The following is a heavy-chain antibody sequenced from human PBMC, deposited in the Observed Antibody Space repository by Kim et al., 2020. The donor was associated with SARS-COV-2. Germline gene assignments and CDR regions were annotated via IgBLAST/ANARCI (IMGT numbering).Heavy chain of an antibody. CDR1: GFTFSSYA. CDR2: ISYDGSNK. D-gene: IGHD3-10*01. J-gene: IGHJ4*01. CDR3: ARDQQLLWFGELLWTLD. V-gene: IGHV3-30*04. Sequence: GGSLRLSCAASGFTFSSYAMHWVRQAPGKGLEWVAVISYDGSNKYYADSVKGRFTISRDNSKNTLDLQMNSLRAEYTAVYYCARDQQLLWFGELLWTLD.